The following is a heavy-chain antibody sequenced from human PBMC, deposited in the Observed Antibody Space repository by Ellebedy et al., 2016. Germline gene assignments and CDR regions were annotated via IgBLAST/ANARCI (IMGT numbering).Heavy chain of an antibody. V-gene: IGHV1-2*02. J-gene: IGHJ4*02. CDR3: ARGDPSGSPPRPDY. D-gene: IGHD1-26*01. Sequence: ASVKVSXXASGYTFTGYYMHWVRQAPGQGLEWMGWINPNSGGTNYAQKFQGRVTMTRDTSISTAYMELSRLRSDDTAVYYCARGDPSGSPPRPDYWGQGTLVTVPS. CDR2: INPNSGGT. CDR1: GYTFTGYY.